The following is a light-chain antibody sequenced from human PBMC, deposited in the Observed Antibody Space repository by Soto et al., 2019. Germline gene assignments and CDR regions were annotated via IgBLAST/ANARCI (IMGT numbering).Light chain of an antibody. V-gene: IGKV3-15*01. CDR3: QQDNDWPPLT. J-gene: IGKJ4*01. Sequence: EIVMTQSPATLSVSPGARATLSCRASQSVSGNLAWYQQKPGQAPRLLIYGASTRATGIPARFSGSGSGTECTLTITSLQSEDFAVYYCQQDNDWPPLTFGGGTKVEIK. CDR2: GAS. CDR1: QSVSGN.